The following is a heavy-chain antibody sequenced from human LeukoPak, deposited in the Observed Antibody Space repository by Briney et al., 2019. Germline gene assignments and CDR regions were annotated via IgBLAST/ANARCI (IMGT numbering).Heavy chain of an antibody. CDR3: ARGYYDFWSGPPGYYYMDV. V-gene: IGHV4-59*01. CDR2: IYYSGST. CDR1: GGSISSYY. Sequence: PSEILTLTCTVSGGSISSYYWSWIRQPPGRGLEWIGYIYYSGSTNYNPSLKSRVTISVDTSKNQFSLKLSSVTAADTAVYYCARGYYDFWSGPPGYYYMDVWGKGTTVTVSS. J-gene: IGHJ6*03. D-gene: IGHD3-3*01.